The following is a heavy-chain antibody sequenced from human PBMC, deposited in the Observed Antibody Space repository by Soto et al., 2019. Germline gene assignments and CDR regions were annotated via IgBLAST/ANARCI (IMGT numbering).Heavy chain of an antibody. D-gene: IGHD2-2*01. Sequence: PGGSLRLSCAASGFTFSSYAMSWVRQAPGKGLEWVSAISGSGGSTYYADSVKGRFTISRDNSKNTLYLQMNSLRAEDTAVYYCAKSLISYCSSTSCYVYAFDIWGQGTMVTVSS. V-gene: IGHV3-23*01. CDR1: GFTFSSYA. CDR3: AKSLISYCSSTSCYVYAFDI. J-gene: IGHJ3*02. CDR2: ISGSGGST.